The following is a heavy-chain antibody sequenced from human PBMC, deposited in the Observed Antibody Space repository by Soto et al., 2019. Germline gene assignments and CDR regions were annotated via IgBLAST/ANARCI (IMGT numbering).Heavy chain of an antibody. V-gene: IGHV3-30*18. D-gene: IGHD5-18*01. CDR2: ISYDGSNK. CDR1: GFTFSSYG. CDR3: AKGVERGYIYGGGDYYYYGMDV. Sequence: GGSLRLSCAASGFTFSSYGMHWVRQAPGKGLEWVAVISYDGSNKYYADSVKGRFTISRDNSKNTLYLQMNSLRAEDTAVYYCAKGVERGYIYGGGDYYYYGMDVWGQGTTVTVSS. J-gene: IGHJ6*02.